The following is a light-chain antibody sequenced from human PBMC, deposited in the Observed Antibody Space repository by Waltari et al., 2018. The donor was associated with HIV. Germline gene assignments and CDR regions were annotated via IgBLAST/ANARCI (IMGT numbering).Light chain of an antibody. CDR2: GKN. CDR3: NSRDSIDNRHNYV. Sequence: SSELTQDPAVSVALGQTVRITCQGDSLRSYYASWYQQKPGQAPVLVIYGKNKRPSGIPDRFSGPSSGNTASLTIPGAQAEDEADYYLNSRDSIDNRHNYVFGTGTKVTVL. J-gene: IGLJ1*01. CDR1: SLRSYY. V-gene: IGLV3-19*01.